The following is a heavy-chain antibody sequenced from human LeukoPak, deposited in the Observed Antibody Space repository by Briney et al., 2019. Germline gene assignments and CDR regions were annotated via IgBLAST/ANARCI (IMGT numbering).Heavy chain of an antibody. J-gene: IGHJ4*02. Sequence: PSETLSLTCTVSGGSISSSSYYWGWIRQPPGKGLEWIGSIYYSGSTYYNPSLKSRVTISVDTSKNQFSLKLSSVTAADTAVYYCARDGYSGSGALWGQGTLVTVSS. CDR3: ARDGYSGSGAL. D-gene: IGHD5-12*01. CDR1: GGSISSSSYY. CDR2: IYYSGST. V-gene: IGHV4-39*07.